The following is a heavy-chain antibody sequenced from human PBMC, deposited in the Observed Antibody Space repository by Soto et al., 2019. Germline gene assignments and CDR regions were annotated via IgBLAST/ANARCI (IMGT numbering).Heavy chain of an antibody. Sequence: GGSLRLSCAASGFTFSSYSMNWVRQAPGKGLEWVSSISSSSSYIYYADSVKGRFTISRDNAKNSLYLQMNSLRAEDTAVYYCARDQDFTLFCSGGSCYYYGMDVWGQGTTVTVSS. V-gene: IGHV3-21*01. CDR2: ISSSSSYI. CDR1: GFTFSSYS. D-gene: IGHD2-15*01. J-gene: IGHJ6*02. CDR3: ARDQDFTLFCSGGSCYYYGMDV.